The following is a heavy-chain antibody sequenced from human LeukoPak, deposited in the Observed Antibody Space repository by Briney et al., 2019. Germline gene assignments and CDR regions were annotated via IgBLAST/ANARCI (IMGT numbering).Heavy chain of an antibody. Sequence: GGSLRLSCAASGFNFRDYDITWVRQAPGKGLEWVASISASGATTNYADSVRGRFTTFRDNSNKVTYLRMNSLSAEDTAVYNCARSINYSNYLLDSWGQGTRVTVSS. J-gene: IGHJ4*02. V-gene: IGHV3-23*01. CDR3: ARSINYSNYLLDS. D-gene: IGHD4-11*01. CDR2: ISASGATT. CDR1: GFNFRDYD.